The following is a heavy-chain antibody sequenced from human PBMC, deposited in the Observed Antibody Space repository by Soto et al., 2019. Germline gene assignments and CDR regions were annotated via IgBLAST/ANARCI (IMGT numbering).Heavy chain of an antibody. CDR1: GGSISGSY. CDR2: VYYTGST. D-gene: IGHD6-19*01. J-gene: IGHJ4*02. CDR3: ARSVAVPGAHIDY. V-gene: IGHV4-59*01. Sequence: SETLSLTCSVSGGSISGSYWSWIRQSPGKGLEWPGYVYYTGSTDYSPSLRSRVSISVDTSKNEFSLRLSSVTAADTAVYFCARSVAVPGAHIDYWGQGTRVTVSS.